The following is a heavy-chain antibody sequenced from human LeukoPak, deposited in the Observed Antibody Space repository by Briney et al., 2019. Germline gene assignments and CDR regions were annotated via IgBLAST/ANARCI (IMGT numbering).Heavy chain of an antibody. V-gene: IGHV4-61*02. D-gene: IGHD4-11*01. CDR1: GGSISSGSYY. J-gene: IGHJ6*03. CDR3: ARDRRYSNYDYYYYYMDV. Sequence: SETLSLTCTVSGGSISSGSYYWSWIRQPAGEGLEWIGRIYTSGSTNYNPSLKSRVTISVDTSKNQFSLKLSSVTAADTAVYYCARDRRYSNYDYYYYYMDVWGKGTTVTVSS. CDR2: IYTSGST.